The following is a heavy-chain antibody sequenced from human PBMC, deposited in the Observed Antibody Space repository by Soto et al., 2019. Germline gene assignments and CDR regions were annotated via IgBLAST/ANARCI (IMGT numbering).Heavy chain of an antibody. CDR3: ARDGSGYRSRASPMDV. J-gene: IGHJ6*02. CDR1: GDTFSSYA. Sequence: QVQLVQSGAEVKKPGSSVKVSCKASGDTFSSYAISWVRQAPGQGIEWMGGIIPIFGTANYAQKFQGRVTITADEYTRTAYMELSSLRSEDTAVYYCARDGSGYRSRASPMDVWGQGTTVTVSS. D-gene: IGHD3-22*01. CDR2: IIPIFGTA. V-gene: IGHV1-69*01.